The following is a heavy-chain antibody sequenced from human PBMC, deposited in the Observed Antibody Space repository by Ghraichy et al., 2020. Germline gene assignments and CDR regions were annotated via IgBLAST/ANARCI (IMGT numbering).Heavy chain of an antibody. CDR3: AREWIGAQLYYYYGMDV. Sequence: ASVKVSCKASGYTFTSYYMHWVRQAPGQGLEWMGIINPSGGSTSYAQKFQGRVTMTRDTSTSTVYMELSSLRSEDTAVYYCAREWIGAQLYYYYGMDVWGQGTTVTVSS. D-gene: IGHD1-1*01. V-gene: IGHV1-46*01. J-gene: IGHJ6*02. CDR1: GYTFTSYY. CDR2: INPSGGST.